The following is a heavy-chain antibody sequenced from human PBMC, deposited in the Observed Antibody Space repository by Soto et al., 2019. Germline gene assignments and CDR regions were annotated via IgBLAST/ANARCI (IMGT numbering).Heavy chain of an antibody. CDR3: ARHVFLGEVSPNVYYYARDV. Sequence: PGESLKISCKASGYDFNTYWIGWVRQMPGKGLEWMGIIRPSDSETRYSPSFQGQVTISADKSISTAYLEWSSLKASDIAIYYCARHVFLGEVSPNVYYYARDVWGQGTTVTVSS. CDR2: IRPSDSET. D-gene: IGHD3-16*01. V-gene: IGHV5-51*01. J-gene: IGHJ6*02. CDR1: GYDFNTYW.